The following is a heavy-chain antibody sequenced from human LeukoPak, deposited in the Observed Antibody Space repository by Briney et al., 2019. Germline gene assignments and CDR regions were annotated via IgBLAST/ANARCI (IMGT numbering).Heavy chain of an antibody. V-gene: IGHV4-39*07. J-gene: IGHJ4*02. CDR2: IYYSGST. D-gene: IGHD1-26*01. Sequence: PSETLSLTCTVSGDSISSSSYYWGWIRQPPGKGLEWIGSIYYSGSTYYNPSLKSRVTISVDTSKNQFSLKLSSVAAADTAVYYCARASGSYYNVLPLDYWGQGTLVTVSS. CDR1: GDSISSSSYY. CDR3: ARASGSYYNVLPLDY.